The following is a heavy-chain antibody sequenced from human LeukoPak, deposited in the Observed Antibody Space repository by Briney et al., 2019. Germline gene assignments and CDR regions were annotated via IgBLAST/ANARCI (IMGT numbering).Heavy chain of an antibody. CDR2: IYPGDSDT. V-gene: IGHV5-51*01. J-gene: IGHJ4*02. Sequence: GESLKISCEGSGYTFTTYWIAWVRQMPGKDLEWMGIIYPGDSDTRYSPSFQGQVTISADKSINTAYLQWSSLKASDTAMYYCARRDAGLAFDYWGQGTLVTVSS. D-gene: IGHD6-13*01. CDR1: GYTFTTYW. CDR3: ARRDAGLAFDY.